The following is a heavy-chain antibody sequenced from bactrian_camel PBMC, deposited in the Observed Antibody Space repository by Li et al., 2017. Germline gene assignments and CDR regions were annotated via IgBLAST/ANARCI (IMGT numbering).Heavy chain of an antibody. V-gene: IGHV3S42*01. CDR2: IISANDCT. D-gene: IGHD2*01. Sequence: VQLVESGGGSVQAGGSLRLSCTAPGFTSDSCGADWYRQATGKEREWVSSIISANDCTSYADSVKGRFTVSHDDAKNTLYLQMDSLKPEDAATYYCAVRYDYTGTCGVFYGPLFTYSDWGQGTQVTVS. J-gene: IGHJ4*01. CDR1: GFTSDSCG. CDR3: AVRYDYTGTCGVFYGPLFTYSD.